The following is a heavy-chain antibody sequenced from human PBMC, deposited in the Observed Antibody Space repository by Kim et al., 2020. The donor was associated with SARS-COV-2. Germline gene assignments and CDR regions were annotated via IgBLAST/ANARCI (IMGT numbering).Heavy chain of an antibody. Sequence: SVKVSCKASGGTFSSYAISWVRQAPGQGLEWMGGIIPIFGTANYAQKFQGRVTITADESTSTAYMELSSLRSEDTAVYYCAREREGSEPPLHEASSTYYSGMYVSGPGTTVTVSS. CDR1: GGTFSSYA. J-gene: IGHJ6*02. CDR3: AREREGSEPPLHEASSTYYSGMYV. V-gene: IGHV1-69*13. D-gene: IGHD3-10*01. CDR2: IIPIFGTA.